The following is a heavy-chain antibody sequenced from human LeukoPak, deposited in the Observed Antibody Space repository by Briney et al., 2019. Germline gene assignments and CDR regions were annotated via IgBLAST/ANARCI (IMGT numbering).Heavy chain of an antibody. V-gene: IGHV3-21*01. D-gene: IGHD3-9*01. Sequence: GGSLRLSCTASGFTFSSYSMNWVRQAPGKGLEWVSSISRSSTYIYYADSVKGRFTISRDNSKNTLYLQMNSLRAEDTAVYYCAKERVDWRYFDYWGQGTLVTVSS. CDR2: ISRSSTYI. CDR1: GFTFSSYS. J-gene: IGHJ4*02. CDR3: AKERVDWRYFDY.